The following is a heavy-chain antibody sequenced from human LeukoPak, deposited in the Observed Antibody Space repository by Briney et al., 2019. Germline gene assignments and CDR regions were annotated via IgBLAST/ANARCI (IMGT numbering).Heavy chain of an antibody. CDR2: VNRDGSET. CDR3: ARNNGMDV. Sequence: GGSPRLSCAASGFALSNHWMTWVRQVPGRGPEWVANVNRDGSETYYLDSVKGRFTISKDNAKNSLYLQMNSLRAEDTALYHCARNNGMDVWGQGTTVIVSS. V-gene: IGHV3-7*03. J-gene: IGHJ6*02. CDR1: GFALSNHW.